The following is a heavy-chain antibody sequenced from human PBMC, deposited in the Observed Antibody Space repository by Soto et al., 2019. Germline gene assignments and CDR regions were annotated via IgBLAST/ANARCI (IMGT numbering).Heavy chain of an antibody. CDR3: TTVLEY. V-gene: IGHV3-74*01. CDR2: IDGVGTGT. Sequence: GGSLRLSCAASGFTFTNYWMHWVRQVPGKGLVWVSRIDGVGTGTSYSDSVRGRFTISRDNAENTLYPQMNSLRAEDTAVYYCTTVLEYWGQGTPVTV. J-gene: IGHJ1*01. D-gene: IGHD1-1*01. CDR1: GFTFTNYW.